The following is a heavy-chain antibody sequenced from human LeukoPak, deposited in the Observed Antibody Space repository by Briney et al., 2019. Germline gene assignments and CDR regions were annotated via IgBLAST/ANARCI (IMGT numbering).Heavy chain of an antibody. D-gene: IGHD6-13*01. CDR2: IYTSGST. J-gene: IGHJ6*03. CDR1: GGSISSYY. CDR3: ARSQRQQLVLHYYYYMDV. V-gene: IGHV4-4*09. Sequence: SETLSLTCTVSGGSISSYYWSWIRQPPGKGLEWIGYIYTSGSTNYNPSLKSRVTISVDTSKNQFSLKLSSVTAADTAVYYCARSQRQQLVLHYYYYMDVWGKGTTVTVSS.